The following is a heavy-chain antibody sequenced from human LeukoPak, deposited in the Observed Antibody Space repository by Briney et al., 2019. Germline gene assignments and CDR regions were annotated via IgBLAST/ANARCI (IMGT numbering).Heavy chain of an antibody. CDR1: GFTFSSHD. D-gene: IGHD3-16*01. CDR2: ISGSGDYT. CDR3: ARDLEGASHFDY. J-gene: IGHJ4*02. Sequence: PGGSLRLSCAASGFTFSSHDMSWVRQAPGKGLEWVSTISGSGDYTYYADSVKGRFTISRDNAKNSLYLQMNSLRAEDTAVYYCARDLEGASHFDYWGQGTLVTVSA. V-gene: IGHV3-21*01.